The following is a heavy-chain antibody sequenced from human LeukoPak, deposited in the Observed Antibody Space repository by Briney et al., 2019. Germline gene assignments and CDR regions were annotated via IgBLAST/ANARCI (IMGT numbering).Heavy chain of an antibody. CDR3: ASLGYCSSTSCYTPSWFDP. J-gene: IGHJ5*02. Sequence: MASETLSLTCTVSGGSISRYYWSWIRQPPGKGLEWLGYIYYSGSTNYNPSPTSRLTISVDTSKNQFSLKLSSVTAADTAVYYCASLGYCSSTSCYTPSWFDPWGQGTLVTVSS. CDR2: IYYSGST. CDR1: GGSISRYY. D-gene: IGHD2-2*02. V-gene: IGHV4-59*01.